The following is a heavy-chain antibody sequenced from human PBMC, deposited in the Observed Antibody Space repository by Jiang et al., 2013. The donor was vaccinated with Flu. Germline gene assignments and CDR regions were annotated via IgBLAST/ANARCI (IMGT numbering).Heavy chain of an antibody. J-gene: IGHJ4*02. D-gene: IGHD6-19*01. CDR3: ARIRSSGWLNFDY. V-gene: IGHV3-11*06. Sequence: LEWISYISSSSSYTNYADSVKGRFTISRDNAKNSLYLQMNSLRDEDTAVYYCARIRSSGWLNFDYWGQGTLVTVSS. CDR2: ISSSSSYT.